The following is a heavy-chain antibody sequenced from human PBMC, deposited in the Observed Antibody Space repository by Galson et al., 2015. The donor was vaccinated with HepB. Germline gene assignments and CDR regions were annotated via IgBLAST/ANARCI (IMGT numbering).Heavy chain of an antibody. D-gene: IGHD2-15*01. CDR1: GFTFSSYA. J-gene: IGHJ3*02. CDR3: AREKKYCSGGSCFSDAFDI. CDR2: ISYDGSNK. V-gene: IGHV3-30*04. Sequence: SLRLSCAASGFTFSSYAMHWVRQAPGKGLEWVAVISYDGSNKYYADSVKGRFTISRDNSKNTLYLQMNSLRAEDTAVYYCAREKKYCSGGSCFSDAFDIWGQGTMVTVSS.